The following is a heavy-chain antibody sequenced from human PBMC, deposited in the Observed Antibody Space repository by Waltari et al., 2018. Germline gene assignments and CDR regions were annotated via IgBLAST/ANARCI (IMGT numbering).Heavy chain of an antibody. CDR2: ISGSGGST. D-gene: IGHD6-6*01. CDR3: AKDKYSSSPPPCFDY. Sequence: EVQLLESGGGLVQPGGSLSLSCEASGFTFSSYAMSWILQAPENGLEWVSAISGSGGSTYDADAVKGRFTISRDNSKNTLYLQMNSLRAEDTAVYYCAKDKYSSSPPPCFDYWGQGTLVTVSS. CDR1: GFTFSSYA. V-gene: IGHV3-23*01. J-gene: IGHJ4*02.